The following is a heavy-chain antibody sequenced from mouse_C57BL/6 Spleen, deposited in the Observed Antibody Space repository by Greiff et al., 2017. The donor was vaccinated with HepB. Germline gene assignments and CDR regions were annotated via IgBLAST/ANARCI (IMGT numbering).Heavy chain of an antibody. D-gene: IGHD2-3*01. CDR1: GFTFSDYY. CDR2: INYDGSST. J-gene: IGHJ2*01. Sequence: DVQLVESEGGLVQPGSSMKLSCTASGFTFSDYYMAWVRQVPEKGLEWVANINYDGSSTYYLDSLKSRFIISRDNAKNILYLQMSSLKSEDTATYYCARAFYDGYYFDYWGQGTTLTVSS. V-gene: IGHV5-16*01. CDR3: ARAFYDGYYFDY.